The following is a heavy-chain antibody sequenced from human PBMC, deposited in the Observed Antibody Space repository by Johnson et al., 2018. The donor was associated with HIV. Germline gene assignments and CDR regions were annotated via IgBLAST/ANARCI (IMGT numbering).Heavy chain of an antibody. CDR2: IKQDGSEK. CDR1: GFTVSSNY. D-gene: IGHD6-13*01. Sequence: VQLVESGGGLVQPGGSLRLSCAASGFTVSSNYMSWVRQAPGKGLEWVANIKQDGSEKYYVDSVKGRFTISRDNSKNTLYLQMNSLRAEATAVYYCASSFYQQLRAFDIWGQGTMVTVSS. V-gene: IGHV3-7*05. CDR3: ASSFYQQLRAFDI. J-gene: IGHJ3*02.